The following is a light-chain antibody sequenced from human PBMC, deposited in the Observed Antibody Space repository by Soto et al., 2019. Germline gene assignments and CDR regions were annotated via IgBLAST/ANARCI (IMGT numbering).Light chain of an antibody. J-gene: IGKJ1*01. CDR1: QSISSW. V-gene: IGKV1-5*03. CDR2: KAS. CDR3: QQYNNYPWT. Sequence: DIQMTQSPSTLSASVGDRVTITCRASQSISSWLAWYQQNPGKAPKLLIYKASSLESGVPSRFSVSGSGTEFTLTISSLQPDDFATYYCQQYNNYPWTFGQGTKVEIK.